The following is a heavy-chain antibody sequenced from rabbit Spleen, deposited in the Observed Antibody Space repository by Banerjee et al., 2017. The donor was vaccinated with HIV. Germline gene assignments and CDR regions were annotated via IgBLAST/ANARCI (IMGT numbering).Heavy chain of an antibody. J-gene: IGHJ4*01. CDR1: GFDFSRHG. V-gene: IGHV1S47*01. D-gene: IGHD1-1*01. Sequence: QEQLVESGGGLVKPEGSLTLTCKASGFDFSRHGVSWVRQAPGKGLEWIGYIDPLFGTTYYANWVNGRFTISSHNAQNTLYLQLNSLTAADTATYFCARDLDGVIGWNFGWWGPGTLVTVS. CDR3: ARDLDGVIGWNFGW. CDR2: IDPLFGTT.